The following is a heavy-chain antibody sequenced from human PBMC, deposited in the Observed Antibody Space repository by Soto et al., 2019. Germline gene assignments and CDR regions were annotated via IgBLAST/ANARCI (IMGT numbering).Heavy chain of an antibody. CDR1: GFTFDDYA. CDR2: ISWNSGSI. J-gene: IGHJ4*02. V-gene: IGHV3-9*01. Sequence: EVQLVESGGGLVQPGRSLSLSCAASGFTFDDYAMHWVRHAPGKRLEWVSGISWNSGSIGYADSVKGRFTISRDNAKYCLYLEMNSLRAEDTALYEGAKDLYYYGSGGTDYWGQGTLVTVSS. CDR3: AKDLYYYGSGGTDY. D-gene: IGHD3-10*01.